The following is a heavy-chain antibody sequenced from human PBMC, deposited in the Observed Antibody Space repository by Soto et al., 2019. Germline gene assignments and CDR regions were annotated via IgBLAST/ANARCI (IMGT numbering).Heavy chain of an antibody. CDR1: GGSISSGDYY. V-gene: IGHV4-30-4*01. CDR2: IYYSGST. D-gene: IGHD3-10*01. J-gene: IGHJ5*02. Sequence: QVQLQESGPGLVKPSQTLSLTCTVSGGSISSGDYYWSWIRQPPGKGLEWIGYIYYSGSTYYNPYLKRRVNISVDTSKNQFSLQLRAVTAADTAVYDCAREREGPEGVQFDPWGPGTLVTVSS. CDR3: AREREGPEGVQFDP.